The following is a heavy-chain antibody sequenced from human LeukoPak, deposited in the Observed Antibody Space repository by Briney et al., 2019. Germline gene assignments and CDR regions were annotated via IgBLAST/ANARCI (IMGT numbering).Heavy chain of an antibody. Sequence: GGSLRLSCAASGFTFSSYGMHWVRQAPGKGLEWVAVISYDGSNKYYADSVKGRFTISRDNPKNTLYLQMNSLRAEDTAVYCAILSGPGGWGQGTLVTVSS. J-gene: IGHJ4*02. V-gene: IGHV3-30*03. CDR2: ISYDGSNK. CDR3: AILSGPGG. D-gene: IGHD6-19*01. CDR1: GFTFSSYG.